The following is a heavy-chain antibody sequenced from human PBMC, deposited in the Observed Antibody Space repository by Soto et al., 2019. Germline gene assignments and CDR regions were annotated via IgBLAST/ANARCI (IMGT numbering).Heavy chain of an antibody. CDR1: GFTFDDYA. J-gene: IGHJ6*03. CDR3: AKDKPYERGSSWSDYYYYMDV. Sequence: GGSLRLSCAASGFTFDDYAMHWVRQAPGKGLEWVSGISWNSGSIGYADSVKGRFTISRDNAKNSLYLQMNSLRAEDTALYYCAKDKPYERGSSWSDYYYYMDVWGKGTTVTVSS. D-gene: IGHD6-13*01. V-gene: IGHV3-9*01. CDR2: ISWNSGSI.